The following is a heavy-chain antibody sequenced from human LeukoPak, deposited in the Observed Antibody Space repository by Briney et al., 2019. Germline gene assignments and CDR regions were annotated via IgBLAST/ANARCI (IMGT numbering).Heavy chain of an antibody. Sequence: SETLSLTCAVYGGSFSGYYWSWIRQPPGKGLEWIGEIDHSGSTNYNPSLKSRVTISVDTSKIQFSLKLSSVTAADTAVYYCARGRIGWTYGSGSLLDYWGQGTLVTVSS. V-gene: IGHV4-34*01. D-gene: IGHD3-10*01. J-gene: IGHJ4*02. CDR2: IDHSGST. CDR1: GGSFSGYY. CDR3: ARGRIGWTYGSGSLLDY.